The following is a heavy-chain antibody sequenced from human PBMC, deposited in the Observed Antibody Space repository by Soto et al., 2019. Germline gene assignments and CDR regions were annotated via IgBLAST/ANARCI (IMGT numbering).Heavy chain of an antibody. V-gene: IGHV1-69*06. D-gene: IGHD3-3*01. CDR2: IIPIFGTA. Sequence: SVKVSCKASGGTFSSYAISWVRQAPGQGLEWMGGIIPIFGTANYAQKFQGRVTITADKSTSTAYMELSSLRSEDTAVYYCATTRRLPSGYHTRSSGWPLDYCGQGTLVTVYS. J-gene: IGHJ4*02. CDR3: ATTRRLPSGYHTRSSGWPLDY. CDR1: GGTFSSYA.